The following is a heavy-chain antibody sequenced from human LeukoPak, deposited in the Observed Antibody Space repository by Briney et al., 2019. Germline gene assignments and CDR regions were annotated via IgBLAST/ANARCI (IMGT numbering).Heavy chain of an antibody. D-gene: IGHD3-3*01. CDR2: ISYDGSNK. CDR3: AKALGPHYDFWSGYDGVDY. J-gene: IGHJ4*02. Sequence: GGPLRLSCAASGFTFSSYGMHWVRQAPGKGLEWVAVISYDGSNKYYADSVKGRFTISRDNSKNTLYLQMNSLRAEDTAVYYCAKALGPHYDFWSGYDGVDYWGQGTLVTVSS. V-gene: IGHV3-30*18. CDR1: GFTFSSYG.